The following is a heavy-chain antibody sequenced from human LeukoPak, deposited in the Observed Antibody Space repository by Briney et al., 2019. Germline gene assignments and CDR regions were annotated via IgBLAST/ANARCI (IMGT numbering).Heavy chain of an antibody. V-gene: IGHV3-23*01. CDR2: IGGSGGST. CDR1: GFTFSSYA. D-gene: IGHD3-3*01. Sequence: GGSLRLSCAASGFTFSSYAMSWVRQAPGKGLEWVSAIGGSGGSTYYADSVKGRFTISRDNSKNTLYLQMNSLRAEDTAVYYCAKDRNRDDFWSGFPAGWFDPWGQGTLVTVSS. CDR3: AKDRNRDDFWSGFPAGWFDP. J-gene: IGHJ5*02.